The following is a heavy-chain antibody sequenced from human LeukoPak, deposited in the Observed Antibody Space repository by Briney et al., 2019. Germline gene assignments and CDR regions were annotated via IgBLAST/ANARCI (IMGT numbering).Heavy chain of an antibody. D-gene: IGHD3-22*01. V-gene: IGHV1-69*05. CDR1: GGTFSSYA. J-gene: IGHJ1*01. Sequence: GASVKVSCKASGGTFSSYAISWVRQAPGQGLVWMGGIIPIFGTANYAQKFQGRVTITTDESTSTAYMELSSLRSEDTAVYYCARADYYDSSGYYSLYFQHWGQGTLVTVSS. CDR3: ARADYYDSSGYYSLYFQH. CDR2: IIPIFGTA.